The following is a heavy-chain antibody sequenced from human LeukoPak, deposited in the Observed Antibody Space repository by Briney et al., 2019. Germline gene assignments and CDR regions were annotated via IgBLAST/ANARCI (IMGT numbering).Heavy chain of an antibody. D-gene: IGHD3-3*01. Sequence: GGSLRLSCAASGFSFSTYHMNWVRQAPGTGLEWVSSISPGSTYTYYADSVKGRFTISRDNAKNSAYLQISSLRAEDTAVYYCAVIDFWSDYYAVDYWGQGTLVTVSS. CDR1: GFSFSTYH. CDR3: AVIDFWSDYYAVDY. CDR2: ISPGSTYT. J-gene: IGHJ4*02. V-gene: IGHV3-21*04.